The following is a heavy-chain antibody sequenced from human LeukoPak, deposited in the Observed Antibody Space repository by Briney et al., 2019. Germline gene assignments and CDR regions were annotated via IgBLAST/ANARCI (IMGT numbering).Heavy chain of an antibody. CDR1: GFTFSDHY. J-gene: IGHJ4*02. CDR3: SRANYGEPDH. D-gene: IGHD4-17*01. Sequence: GGSLRLSCAASGFTFSDHYMDWVRQAPGKGLEWVGRPRYKTKSVSTDYAASVKGRFTISRDDSKNSLYLQMNSLKTEDTAVYYCSRANYGEPDHWGQGTLVTVSS. V-gene: IGHV3-72*01. CDR2: PRYKTKSVST.